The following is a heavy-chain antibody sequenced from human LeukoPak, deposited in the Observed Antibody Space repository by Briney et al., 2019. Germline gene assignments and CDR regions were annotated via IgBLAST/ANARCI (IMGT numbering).Heavy chain of an antibody. J-gene: IGHJ4*02. V-gene: IGHV1-2*06. CDR2: INSNSGGT. Sequence: ASVKVSCTASGYTFTGYYMHWVRQAPGQGLEWMGRINSNSGGTNYAQKFQRRVTMTRDTSISTAYMELSRLRSDDTAVYYCARVAENYDYWSGWYYFDYWGQGTLVTVSS. CDR1: GYTFTGYY. CDR3: ARVAENYDYWSGWYYFDY. D-gene: IGHD3-3*01.